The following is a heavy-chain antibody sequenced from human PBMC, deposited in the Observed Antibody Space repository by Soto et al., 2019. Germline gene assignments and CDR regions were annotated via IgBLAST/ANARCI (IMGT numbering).Heavy chain of an antibody. CDR1: GYTFTSHG. J-gene: IGHJ5*02. V-gene: IGHV1-18*04. D-gene: IGHD2-2*01. CDR3: ARVSVSRTSSAKFDP. Sequence: GASVKVSCKASGYTFTSHGISWVRQAPGQGLEWMGWISAYNGNTNYAQKLQGRVTMTTDTSTSTAYMELRSLRSDDTAVYYCARVSVSRTSSAKFDPWGQGTLVTVSS. CDR2: ISAYNGNT.